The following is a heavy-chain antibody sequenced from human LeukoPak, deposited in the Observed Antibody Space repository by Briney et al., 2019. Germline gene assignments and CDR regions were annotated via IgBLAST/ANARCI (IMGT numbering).Heavy chain of an antibody. J-gene: IGHJ4*02. CDR3: ARGGTVTPQFDY. Sequence: SETLSLTCIVSGDSISSGYYWGWIRQPPGKGLDWIGSIYHSGSTYYNPSLKSRVTISVDTSKNQFSLNLTSVTAADTAVYYCARGGTVTPQFDYWGQGTLVTVSS. CDR2: IYHSGST. V-gene: IGHV4-38-2*02. CDR1: GDSISSGYY. D-gene: IGHD4-17*01.